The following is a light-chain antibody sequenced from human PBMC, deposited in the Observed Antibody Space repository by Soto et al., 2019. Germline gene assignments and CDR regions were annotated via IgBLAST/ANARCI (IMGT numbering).Light chain of an antibody. CDR1: QGITGW. Sequence: DIQMTQSPSSVSASVGDRVTITCRASQGITGWLAWYQQKPGKAPNLLIYDASSLQTGVPSRFSGGGFGTDFTLTISSLQPDDFATYYCQQSKSYPLAFGGGTKVEIK. CDR3: QQSKSYPLA. CDR2: DAS. V-gene: IGKV1-12*01. J-gene: IGKJ4*02.